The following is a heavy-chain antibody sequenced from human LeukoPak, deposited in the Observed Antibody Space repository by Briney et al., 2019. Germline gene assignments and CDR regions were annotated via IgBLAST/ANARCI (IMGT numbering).Heavy chain of an antibody. CDR1: GYTFTSYG. J-gene: IGHJ6*03. CDR2: ISAYNGKT. Sequence: ASVKVSCKASGYTFTSYGISWVRQAPGQGLEWMGWISAYNGKTNYAQKLQGRVTMTTDTSTSTAYMELRSLRSDDTAVYYCARGRGDPYCSGGSCYRGGYMDVWGKGTTVTVS. CDR3: ARGRGDPYCSGGSCYRGGYMDV. V-gene: IGHV1-18*01. D-gene: IGHD2-15*01.